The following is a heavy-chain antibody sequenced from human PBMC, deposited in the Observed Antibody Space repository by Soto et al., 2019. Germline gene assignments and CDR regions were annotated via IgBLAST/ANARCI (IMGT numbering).Heavy chain of an antibody. CDR3: ARRHYYGSGSRTPNWFDP. CDR2: INHSGST. J-gene: IGHJ5*02. CDR1: RGSFIGYY. V-gene: IGHV4-34*01. D-gene: IGHD3-10*01. Sequence: SETLSLTCAVYRGSFIGYYRILVRHPPCFWLEWIGEINHSGSTNYNPSLKSRVTISVDTSKNQFSLKLSSVTAADTAVYYCARRHYYGSGSRTPNWFDPWGQGTLVTVSS.